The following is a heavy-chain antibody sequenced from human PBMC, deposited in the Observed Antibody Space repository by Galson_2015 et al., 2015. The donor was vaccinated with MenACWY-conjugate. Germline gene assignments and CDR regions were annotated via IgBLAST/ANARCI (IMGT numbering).Heavy chain of an antibody. V-gene: IGHV3-21*01. D-gene: IGHD3-22*01. CDR2: ISSGSSYI. J-gene: IGHJ4*02. CDR1: GFTFSSYW. CDR3: ARGKGSGSFPYYFDY. Sequence: SLRLSCAASGFTFSSYWMTWVRPAPGQGLEWVSSISSGSSYIYYADSVKGRFTISRDNANNSLHLQLNSLRVEDTALYYCARGKGSGSFPYYFDYWGQGVMVAVSS.